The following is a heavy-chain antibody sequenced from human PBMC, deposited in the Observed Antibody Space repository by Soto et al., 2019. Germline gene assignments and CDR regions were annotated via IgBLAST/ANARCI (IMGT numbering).Heavy chain of an antibody. D-gene: IGHD3-10*01. CDR1: GFTFSDYY. CDR3: ARQWVIRAVSTTYYFDF. J-gene: IGHJ4*02. CDR2: ISSSGSTI. V-gene: IGHV3-11*01. Sequence: GGSLRLSCEASGFTFSDYYMSWIRQTPGKGLEWISYISSSGSTIYYADSVKGRFTISRDNAKNSLYLQMNSLRVEDTAVYYCARQWVIRAVSTTYYFDFWGQGTLVTVSS.